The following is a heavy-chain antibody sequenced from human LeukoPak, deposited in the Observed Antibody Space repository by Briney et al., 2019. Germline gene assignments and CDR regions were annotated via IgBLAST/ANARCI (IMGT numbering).Heavy chain of an antibody. CDR1: GGSLSSSNW. CDR3: AKANGYGLVDI. J-gene: IGHJ3*02. V-gene: IGHV4-4*02. CDR2: IYHSGST. D-gene: IGHD3-10*01. Sequence: PSETLSLTCAVSGGSLSSSNWWSWVRPPPGKGLEWIGEIYHSGSTNYNPSLKSRVSISVDTSKNQFSLKLNSVTAADTAVYYCAKANGYGLVDIWGQGTMVTVSS.